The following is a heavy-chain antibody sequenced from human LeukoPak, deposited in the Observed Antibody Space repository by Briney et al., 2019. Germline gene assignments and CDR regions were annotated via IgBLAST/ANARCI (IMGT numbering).Heavy chain of an antibody. CDR3: ARSGYSGSYLNWFDP. V-gene: IGHV4-59*01. Sequence: SETLSLTCTVSGVSISSYYWSWIRQPPGKGLEWIGYIYYSGSTNYNPSLKSRVTISVDTSKNQFSLKLSSVTAADTAVYYCARSGYSGSYLNWFDPWGQGTLVTVSS. CDR2: IYYSGST. CDR1: GVSISSYY. D-gene: IGHD1-26*01. J-gene: IGHJ5*02.